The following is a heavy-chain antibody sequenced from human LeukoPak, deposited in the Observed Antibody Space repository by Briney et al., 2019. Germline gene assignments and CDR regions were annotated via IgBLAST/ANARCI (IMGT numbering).Heavy chain of an antibody. D-gene: IGHD3-10*01. CDR3: ARVRGLVNGSGSSYGMDV. CDR2: IYHSGST. CDR1: GGSISSGGYS. V-gene: IGHV4-30-2*01. J-gene: IGHJ6*02. Sequence: SETLSLTCAVSGGSISSGGYSWSWIRQPPGKGLEWIGYIYHSGSTYYNPSLKSRVTISVDRSKNQFSLKLSSVTAADTAVYYCARVRGLVNGSGSSYGMDVWGQGTTVTVSS.